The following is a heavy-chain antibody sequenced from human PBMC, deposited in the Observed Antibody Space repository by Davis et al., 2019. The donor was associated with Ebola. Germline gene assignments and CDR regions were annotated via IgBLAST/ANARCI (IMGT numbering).Heavy chain of an antibody. J-gene: IGHJ4*02. D-gene: IGHD1-1*01. Sequence: PSETLSLTCDIYGGSLSAYYWTWIRQHPAKGLEWIGYISYSGNPYYNPSLKSRVVVSLETSQNQFSLKLSSVTAADTAVYYCARENWDDHFFDHWGQGTLVAVSS. CDR2: ISYSGNP. V-gene: IGHV4-31*11. CDR3: ARENWDDHFFDH. CDR1: GGSLSAYY.